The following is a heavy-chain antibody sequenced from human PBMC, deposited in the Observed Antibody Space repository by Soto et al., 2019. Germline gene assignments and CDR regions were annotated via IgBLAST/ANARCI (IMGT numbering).Heavy chain of an antibody. V-gene: IGHV3-23*01. CDR1: GFTFSSYA. CDR2: ISGSGGST. D-gene: IGHD3-10*01. CDR3: AKEDVLLWFGELLPDPYYFDY. J-gene: IGHJ4*02. Sequence: PGGSLRLSCAASGFTFSSYAMSWVRQAPGKGLEWVSAISGSGGSTYYADSVKGRFTISRDNSKNTLYLQMNSPRAEDTAVYYCAKEDVLLWFGELLPDPYYFDYWGQGTLVTVSS.